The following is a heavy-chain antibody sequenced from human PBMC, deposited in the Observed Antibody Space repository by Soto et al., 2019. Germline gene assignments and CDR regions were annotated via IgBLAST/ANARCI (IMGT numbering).Heavy chain of an antibody. CDR1: GYSFTSYW. D-gene: IGHD1-26*01. CDR2: IYPGDSDT. V-gene: IGHV5-51*01. CDR3: ARLSGNYPGYYYYGMDV. J-gene: IGHJ6*02. Sequence: GESLKISCKGSGYSFTSYWIGWVRQMPGKGLEWMGSIYPGDSDTRYSPSFQGQVTISADKSISTAYLQWSSLKASDTAMYYCARLSGNYPGYYYYGMDVWGQGTTVTVSS.